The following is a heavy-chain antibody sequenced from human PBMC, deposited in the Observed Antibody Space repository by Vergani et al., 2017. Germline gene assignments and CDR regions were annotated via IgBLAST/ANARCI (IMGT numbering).Heavy chain of an antibody. V-gene: IGHV1-18*01. Sequence: QVQLVQSGAEVKTPGASVKVSCKASGYTFTSYGISWVRQAPGQGLEWMGWISAYNGNTNYAQKLQGRVTMTTDTSTSTAYMELRSLRSDDTAVYYCARGRIMITFGGVIVPYFDYWGQGTLVTVSS. D-gene: IGHD3-16*02. CDR1: GYTFTSYG. J-gene: IGHJ4*02. CDR2: ISAYNGNT. CDR3: ARGRIMITFGGVIVPYFDY.